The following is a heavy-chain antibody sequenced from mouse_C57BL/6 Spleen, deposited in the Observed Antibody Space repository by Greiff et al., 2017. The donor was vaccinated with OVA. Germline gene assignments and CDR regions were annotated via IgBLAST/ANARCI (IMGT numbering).Heavy chain of an antibody. Sequence: EVKLVESGPGMVKPSQSLSLTCTVTGYSITSGYDWHWIRHFPGNKLEWMGYISYSGSTNYNPSLKSRISITHDTSKNHFFLKLNSVTTEDTATYYCARGGDYYGSSDYFDYWGQGTTLTVSS. V-gene: IGHV3-1*01. CDR2: ISYSGST. D-gene: IGHD1-1*01. CDR3: ARGGDYYGSSDYFDY. J-gene: IGHJ2*01. CDR1: GYSITSGYD.